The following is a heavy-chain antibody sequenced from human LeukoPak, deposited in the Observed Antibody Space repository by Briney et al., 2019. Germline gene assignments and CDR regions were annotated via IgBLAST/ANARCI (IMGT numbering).Heavy chain of an antibody. CDR1: GFTFDDYA. V-gene: IGHV3-9*01. CDR2: IRWKSDRI. Sequence: GGSLTLSCAASGFTFDDYAMHCVRQAPRKGLEWVSGIRWKSDRIGYPASVKGRFTLSRDNDKSSLYLQMNSLRAEDTDLYYCAKSGIIQGYYFYYMDVWGKGTTVTISS. J-gene: IGHJ6*03. D-gene: IGHD5-18*01. CDR3: AKSGIIQGYYFYYMDV.